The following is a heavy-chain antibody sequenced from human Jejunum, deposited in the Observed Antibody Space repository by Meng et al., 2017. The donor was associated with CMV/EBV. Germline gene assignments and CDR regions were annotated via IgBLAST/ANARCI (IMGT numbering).Heavy chain of an antibody. J-gene: IGHJ4*02. CDR2: IYNSAST. Sequence: ASKNIYYRGWIRPPPGKGLEWIGYIYNSASTNYNPSLKSRVTISVDTSRKQFSLKLTSVTAADTAVYYCAKGSLGYCTSSSCLADSWGQGTLVTVSS. CDR3: AKGSLGYCTSSSCLADS. CDR1: ASKNIYY. D-gene: IGHD2-2*01. V-gene: IGHV4-59*01.